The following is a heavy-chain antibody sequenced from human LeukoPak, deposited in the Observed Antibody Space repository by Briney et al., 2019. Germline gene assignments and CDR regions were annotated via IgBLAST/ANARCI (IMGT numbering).Heavy chain of an antibody. V-gene: IGHV4-59*01. D-gene: IGHD3-3*02. CDR2: TYDTGST. Sequence: SETLSLTCSVSGGSISCNYWNWIRQPAGKGPEWIGYTYDTGSTIYTPSLKSRVTISLDTSRNQVSLKLISVTAADTAVYYCARLPPSHLGYFDYWGQGIPVTVSS. CDR1: GGSISCNY. J-gene: IGHJ4*02. CDR3: ARLPPSHLGYFDY.